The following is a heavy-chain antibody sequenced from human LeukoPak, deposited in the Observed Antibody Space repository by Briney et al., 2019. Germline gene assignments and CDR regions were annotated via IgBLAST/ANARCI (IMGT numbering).Heavy chain of an antibody. J-gene: IGHJ4*02. D-gene: IGHD6-19*01. CDR3: AKGGSGWYLGFDY. CDR1: GFTFSNYA. CDR2: VSYDGNNK. Sequence: GGSLRLSCAASGFTFSNYAIHWVRQAPGKGLEWVGVVSYDGNNKYYADSVKGRFTISRDNSKNTLYLQMNSLRAEDTAVYYCAKGGSGWYLGFDYWGQGTLVTVSS. V-gene: IGHV3-30-3*01.